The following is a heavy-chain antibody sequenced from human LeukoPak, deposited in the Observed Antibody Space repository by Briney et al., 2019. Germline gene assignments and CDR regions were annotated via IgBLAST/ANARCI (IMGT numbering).Heavy chain of an antibody. V-gene: IGHV4-59*02. D-gene: IGHD6-13*01. CDR1: GGSVSSYY. J-gene: IGHJ4*02. CDR2: IYYSGST. Sequence: SETLSLTCTVSGGSVSSYYWSWIRQPPGKGLEWIGYIYYSGSTNYNPSLESRVTISVDTSKNQFSLKLSSVTAADTAVYYCARDIAAAGTHFDYWGQGILVTVSS. CDR3: ARDIAAAGTHFDY.